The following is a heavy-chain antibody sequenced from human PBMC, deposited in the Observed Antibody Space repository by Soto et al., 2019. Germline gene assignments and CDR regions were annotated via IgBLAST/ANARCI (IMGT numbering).Heavy chain of an antibody. CDR3: ARGPAPYDYVWGSYLAPYYFDY. V-gene: IGHV1-46*03. CDR1: GYTFTSYY. D-gene: IGHD3-16*01. CDR2: INPSGGST. J-gene: IGHJ4*02. Sequence: ASVKVSCKASGYTFTSYYMHWVRQAPGQGLEWMGIINPSGGSTSYAQKFQGRVTMTRDTSTSTVYMELSSLRSEDTAVYYCARGPAPYDYVWGSYLAPYYFDYWGQGTLVTVS.